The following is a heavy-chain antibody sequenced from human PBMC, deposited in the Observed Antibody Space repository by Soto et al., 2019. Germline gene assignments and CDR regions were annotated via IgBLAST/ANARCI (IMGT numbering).Heavy chain of an antibody. CDR3: ARGPITIFGVVTAFDP. V-gene: IGHV4-31*03. J-gene: IGHJ5*02. D-gene: IGHD3-3*01. CDR2: IYYSGST. CDR1: GGSISSGGYY. Sequence: SATLSLTCTVSGGSISSGGYYWSWIRQHPGKGLEWIGYIYYSGSTYYNPSLKSRVTISVDTSKNQFSLKLSSVTAADTAVYYCARGPITIFGVVTAFDPWGQGTLVTVSS.